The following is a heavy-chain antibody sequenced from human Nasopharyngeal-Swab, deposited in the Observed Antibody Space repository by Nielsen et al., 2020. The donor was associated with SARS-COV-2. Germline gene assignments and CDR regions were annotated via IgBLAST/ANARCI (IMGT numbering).Heavy chain of an antibody. D-gene: IGHD3-16*01. Sequence: GESLKISCAASGFTVSSNYKSWVRQAPGKGLEWVSVIYSGGSTYYADSVKGRFTISRDNSKNTLYLQMNSLRAEDTAVYYCARGGGDDYVWGSYNYYFDYWGQGTLVTVSS. CDR3: ARGGGDDYVWGSYNYYFDY. CDR2: IYSGGST. V-gene: IGHV3-53*01. CDR1: GFTVSSNY. J-gene: IGHJ4*02.